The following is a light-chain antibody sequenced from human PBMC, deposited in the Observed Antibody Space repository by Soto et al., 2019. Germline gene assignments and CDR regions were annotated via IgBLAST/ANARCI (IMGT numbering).Light chain of an antibody. CDR2: EVS. Sequence: QSALTQPASVSGSPGQSITISCTGTSSDVGGYNYVSWYQQHPGKAPKLMIYEVSNRPSGVSNRFSGFKSGNKASLTISGLQAEGEADYYCSSYTSSSTRVFGGGTKLTVL. CDR3: SSYTSSSTRV. CDR1: SSDVGGYNY. V-gene: IGLV2-14*01. J-gene: IGLJ3*02.